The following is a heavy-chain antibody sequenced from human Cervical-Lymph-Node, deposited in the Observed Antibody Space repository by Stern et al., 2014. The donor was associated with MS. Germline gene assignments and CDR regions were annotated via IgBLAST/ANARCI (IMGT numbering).Heavy chain of an antibody. V-gene: IGHV4-31*03. Sequence: QVQLQESGPGLVKPSQTLSLTCTVSGGSISSGGYYWTWIRQHPGKGLEWIVPIDYSGSTYDTPFLKRRGTTSSQTSENQFFTRLRSVTAADTAVYYCARYSGGPFLNYWGQGTLVTVSS. CDR2: IDYSGST. CDR3: ARYSGGPFLNY. D-gene: IGHD3-3*01. CDR1: GGSISSGGYY. J-gene: IGHJ4*02.